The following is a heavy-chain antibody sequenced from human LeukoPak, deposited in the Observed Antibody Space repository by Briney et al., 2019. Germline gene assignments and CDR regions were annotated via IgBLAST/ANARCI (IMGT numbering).Heavy chain of an antibody. J-gene: IGHJ4*02. D-gene: IGHD2-8*02. CDR2: TYYRSKWYS. CDR3: ARTTGHFDY. CDR1: GDSVSSKSAA. V-gene: IGHV6-1*01. Sequence: SQTLSLTCAISGDSVSSKSAAWNRIRQSPSRGLEWLGRTYYRSKWYSEYAVSVKSRITINPDTSKNQFSLQLNSVAPEDTAVYYCARTTGHFDYWGQGTLVTVSS.